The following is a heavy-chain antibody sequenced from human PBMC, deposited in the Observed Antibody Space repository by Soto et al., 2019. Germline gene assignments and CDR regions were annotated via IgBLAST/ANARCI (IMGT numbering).Heavy chain of an antibody. Sequence: WIRQSPSRCLEWMGWISAYNGNTNYAQNLQGRVTMTTDTSTSTAYMELRSLRSDDTAVYYCARVRPALDIGPGPGIAPHYFDYWGQGTLVTVSS. CDR2: ISAYNGNT. CDR3: ARVRPALDIGPGPGIAPHYFDY. D-gene: IGHD6-13*01. V-gene: IGHV1-18*01. J-gene: IGHJ4*02.